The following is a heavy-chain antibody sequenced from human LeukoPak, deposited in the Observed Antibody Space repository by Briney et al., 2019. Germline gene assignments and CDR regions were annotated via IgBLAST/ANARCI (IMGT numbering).Heavy chain of an antibody. J-gene: IGHJ4*02. Sequence: ASVKVSCKASGYTFTTYGISWVRQAPGQGLEWMGWINIYTDNTDFAQKFQGRVAMTTDTSTSTAFMELRSLRSDDTAVYYCARVSYSGSAPRGLDFWGQGTLVTVSS. D-gene: IGHD6-6*01. CDR1: GYTFTTYG. V-gene: IGHV1-18*04. CDR3: ARVSYSGSAPRGLDF. CDR2: INIYTDNT.